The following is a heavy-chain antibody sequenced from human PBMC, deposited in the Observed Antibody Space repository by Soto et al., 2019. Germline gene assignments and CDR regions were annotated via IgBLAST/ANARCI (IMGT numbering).Heavy chain of an antibody. V-gene: IGHV3-48*03. CDR3: VRIGDGGWDIPFDY. CDR2: ISDSGNII. CDR1: GFTFSSYE. Sequence: EVQLVESGGGLVHPGGSLRLSCATSGFTFSSYEMTWVRQAPGKGLEWVSYISDSGNIIYYADSVKGRFTISSDDAKNSLYLQMHSLRAEDTALYCCVRIGDGGWDIPFDYWGQGTPVTFSS. D-gene: IGHD6-19*01. J-gene: IGHJ4*02.